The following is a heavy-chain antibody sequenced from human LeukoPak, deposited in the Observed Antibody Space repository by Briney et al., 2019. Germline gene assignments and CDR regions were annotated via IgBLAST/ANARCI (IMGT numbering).Heavy chain of an antibody. D-gene: IGHD3-10*01. CDR2: ISAYNGNT. V-gene: IGHV1-18*01. CDR1: GYTFTGYG. J-gene: IGHJ4*02. CDR3: ARSITMVRGVTFPFDY. Sequence: ASVKVSCKASGYTFTGYGISWVRQAPGQGLEWMGWISAYNGNTNYAQKLQGRVTMTTDTSTSTAYMELRSLRSDDTAVYYCARSITMVRGVTFPFDYWGQGTLVTVSS.